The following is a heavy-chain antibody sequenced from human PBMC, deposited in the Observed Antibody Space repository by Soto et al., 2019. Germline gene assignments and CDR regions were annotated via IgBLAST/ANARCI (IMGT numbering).Heavy chain of an antibody. CDR3: ARDANNWNHPASNWFDP. Sequence: QVQLVQSGAEVKKPGSSVKVSCKASGGTFSSYAISWVRQAPGQGLEWMGGIIPIFGTANYAQKFQGRVTITADESTSTAYMELSSLRSEDMAVYYCARDANNWNHPASNWFDPWGQGTLVTVSS. D-gene: IGHD1-20*01. J-gene: IGHJ5*02. CDR2: IIPIFGTA. CDR1: GGTFSSYA. V-gene: IGHV1-69*12.